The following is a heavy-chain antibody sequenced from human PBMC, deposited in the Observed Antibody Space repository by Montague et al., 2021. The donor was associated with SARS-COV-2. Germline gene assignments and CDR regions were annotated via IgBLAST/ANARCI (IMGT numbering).Heavy chain of an antibody. CDR3: TRDYRSIVGDGLDI. Sequence: SLRLSCAASGFTFSNYDMNWVRQAPGNGPECISYISTSAYTTSSAGSVQGRFTISRDHGKNSLYLQMYSLRVEDTAVYFCTRDYRSIVGDGLDIWGQGTKVTVSS. CDR2: ISTSAYTT. D-gene: IGHD3-3*01. CDR1: GFTFSNYD. J-gene: IGHJ3*02. V-gene: IGHV3-48*03.